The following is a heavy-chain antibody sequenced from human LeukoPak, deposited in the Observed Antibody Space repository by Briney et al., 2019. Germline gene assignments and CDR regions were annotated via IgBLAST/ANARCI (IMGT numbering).Heavy chain of an antibody. D-gene: IGHD4-17*01. CDR3: AKGTVTTTFAPVDY. CDR1: GFTFSSYA. CDR2: ISGSGGST. V-gene: IGHV3-23*01. Sequence: PGGSLGLSCAASGFTFSSYAMSWVRQAPGKGLEWVSAISGSGGSTYYADSVKGRFTISRDNSKNTLYLQMNSLRAEDTAVYYCAKGTVTTTFAPVDYWGQGTLVTVSS. J-gene: IGHJ4*02.